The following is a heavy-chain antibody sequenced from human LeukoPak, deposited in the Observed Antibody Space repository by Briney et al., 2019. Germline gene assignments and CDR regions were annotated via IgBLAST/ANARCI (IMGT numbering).Heavy chain of an antibody. V-gene: IGHV4-59*08. Sequence: SETLSLTCTVSGGSISSYYWSWVRQPPGKGLEWIGYIYYSGNTNYNPSLKSRLTMSADRSRNQFALNLNSVTAADTAVYYCARINWNYFDYWGQGILVTVSS. CDR3: ARINWNYFDY. J-gene: IGHJ4*02. D-gene: IGHD1-1*01. CDR2: IYYSGNT. CDR1: GGSISSYY.